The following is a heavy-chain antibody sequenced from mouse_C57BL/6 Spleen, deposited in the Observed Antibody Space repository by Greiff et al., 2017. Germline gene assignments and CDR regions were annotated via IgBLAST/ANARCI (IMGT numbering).Heavy chain of an antibody. V-gene: IGHV1-82*01. CDR2: IYPGDGDT. D-gene: IGHD2-3*01. J-gene: IGHJ2*01. Sequence: QVQLQQSGPELVKPGASVKISCKASGYAFSSSWMNWVKQRPGKGLEWIGRIYPGDGDTNYNGKCKGKATLTADKSSSTAYMQLSSMTSEDSAVYFCARRVYNGYSYFDYWGQGTTLTVSS. CDR3: ARRVYNGYSYFDY. CDR1: GYAFSSSW.